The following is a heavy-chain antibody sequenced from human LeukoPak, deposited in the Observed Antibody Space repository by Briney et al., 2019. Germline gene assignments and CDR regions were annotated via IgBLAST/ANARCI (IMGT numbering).Heavy chain of an antibody. J-gene: IGHJ2*01. D-gene: IGHD3-10*01. V-gene: IGHV5-51*01. CDR1: GYSFANYW. CDR2: IFPGDSDG. CDR3: ARPIGDSLYFYFDV. Sequence: NRGESLKISCKASGYSFANYWVGWVRQMPGKDLEWLGIIFPGDSDGLYSPSFQGYAIITVDTTVCSAYLLKSSIEASDSSMYYCARPIGDSLYFYFDVCCRGTLVTVSS.